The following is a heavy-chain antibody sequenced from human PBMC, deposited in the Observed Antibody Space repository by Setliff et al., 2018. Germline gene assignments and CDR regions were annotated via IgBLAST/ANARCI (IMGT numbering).Heavy chain of an antibody. J-gene: IGHJ4*02. CDR1: GGSISSHY. CDR3: ASPVGAHRGY. Sequence: SETLSLTCTVSGGSISSHYWSWIRQPPGKGLEWIGSIYYSGSTNYNPSLKSRVTISVDTSRNQFSLKLSSVTAADTAVYYCASPVGAHRGYWGQGTLVTVSS. D-gene: IGHD1-26*01. V-gene: IGHV4-59*11. CDR2: IYYSGST.